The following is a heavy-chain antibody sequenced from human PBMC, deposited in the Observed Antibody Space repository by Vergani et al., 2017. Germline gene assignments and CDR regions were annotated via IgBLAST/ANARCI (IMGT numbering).Heavy chain of an antibody. J-gene: IGHJ3*02. CDR2: ISNSGNTI. CDR3: ARDHRDYNNYPGTLDI. Sequence: QVQLVESGGGLVKPGGSLRLSCAASGFSFSDHYMTWIRQAPGKGLEWVSYISNSGNTIEYADSVKGRFSISRDNAKSSLFLQMDSLRVEDTAVYYCARDHRDYNNYPGTLDIWGQGSMVTVSS. D-gene: IGHD5-24*01. V-gene: IGHV3-11*01. CDR1: GFSFSDHY.